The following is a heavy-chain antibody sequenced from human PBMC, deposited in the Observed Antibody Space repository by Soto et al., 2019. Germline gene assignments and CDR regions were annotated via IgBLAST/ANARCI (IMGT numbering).Heavy chain of an antibody. CDR1: GYIFSTHG. CDR2: INPYNGKT. CDR3: ARVQIVVVVGGTPADY. Sequence: QVQLEQSGAEVKKSGASVKVSCKASGYIFSTHGINWVRQAPGQGLEWMGWINPYNGKTNYAQKFQGRFTMITETSRKTAYMELRSLTSDDTAVYYCARVQIVVVVGGTPADYWGQGTLVTVSS. J-gene: IGHJ4*02. V-gene: IGHV1-18*01. D-gene: IGHD2-15*01.